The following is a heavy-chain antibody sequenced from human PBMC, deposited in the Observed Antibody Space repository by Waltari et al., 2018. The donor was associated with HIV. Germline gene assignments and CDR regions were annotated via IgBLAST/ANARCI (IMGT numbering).Heavy chain of an antibody. CDR2: INHSGTT. D-gene: IGHD6-19*01. Sequence: QVQLQQWGARQLKASDTLSLTCAVYGGSFSGYYWTWIRQSSGKGLEWIGEINHSGTTNYSPSLKSRVTISRDTSKNQFALKLTSVTAADTAVYYCAREAGYNSGWYGGYYFDFWGQGALVTVSS. CDR3: AREAGYNSGWYGGYYFDF. V-gene: IGHV4-34*02. CDR1: GGSFSGYY. J-gene: IGHJ4*02.